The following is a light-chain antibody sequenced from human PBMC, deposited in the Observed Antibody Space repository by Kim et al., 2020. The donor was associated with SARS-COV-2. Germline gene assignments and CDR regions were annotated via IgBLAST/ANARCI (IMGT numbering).Light chain of an antibody. CDR1: SSDVGGYNF. CDR3: CSYTSSGTVV. Sequence: GQSITISCTGTSSDVGGYNFVSWYQQHPGKAPKLMIYDVSNRPSGVSNRFSGSKSDNTATLTISGLQADDEADYYCCSYTSSGTVVFGGGTQLTVL. CDR2: DVS. J-gene: IGLJ3*02. V-gene: IGLV2-14*03.